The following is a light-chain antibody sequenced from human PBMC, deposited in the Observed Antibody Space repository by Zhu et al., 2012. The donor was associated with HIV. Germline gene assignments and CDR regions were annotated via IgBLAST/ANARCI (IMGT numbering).Light chain of an antibody. CDR1: QSISRY. V-gene: IGKV3-11*01. CDR2: DTS. CDR3: QQRSNWPLS. J-gene: IGKJ4*01. Sequence: EIVLTQSPATLSLSPGDRATLSCRASQSISRYLAWFQQRRSQAPGLLIYDTSNRATGIPARFSGSGSGTDFTLTISSLEPEDFAVYYCQQRSNWPLSFGGGTKVEIK.